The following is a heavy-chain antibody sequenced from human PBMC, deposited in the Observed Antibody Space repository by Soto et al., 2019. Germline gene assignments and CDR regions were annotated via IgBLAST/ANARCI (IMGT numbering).Heavy chain of an antibody. D-gene: IGHD4-4*01. CDR1: GGTFSSYA. CDR2: IIPIFGTA. CDR3: ARGNSPYYYYGMDV. V-gene: IGHV1-69*13. J-gene: IGHJ6*02. Sequence: GASVKVSCKASGGTFSSYAISWVRQAPGQGLEWMGGIIPIFGTANYAQKFQGRVTITADESTSTAYMELSSLRSEDTAVYYCARGNSPYYYYGMDVWGQGTTVTVYS.